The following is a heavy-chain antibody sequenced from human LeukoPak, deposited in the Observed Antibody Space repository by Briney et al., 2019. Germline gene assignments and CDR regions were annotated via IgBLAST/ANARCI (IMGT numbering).Heavy chain of an antibody. J-gene: IGHJ3*01. CDR3: ARARYAEDAFDV. Sequence: SETLSLTCTVSGGSISSYYWSWIRQPPGKGLEWIGSIYYSGFTNSNPSLKSRVTVSLDTSKNHFSLRLSSVTAADTAIYYCARARYAEDAFDVWGQGTMVTVSS. D-gene: IGHD4-17*01. V-gene: IGHV4-59*01. CDR1: GGSISSYY. CDR2: IYYSGFT.